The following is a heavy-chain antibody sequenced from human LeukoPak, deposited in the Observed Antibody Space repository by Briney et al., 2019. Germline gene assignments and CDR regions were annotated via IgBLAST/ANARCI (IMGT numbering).Heavy chain of an antibody. CDR2: INPSGGST. CDR1: GGTFSSYA. D-gene: IGHD5-24*01. Sequence: ASVKVSCKASGGTFSSYAISWVRQAPEQGLEWMGIINPSGGSTSYAQKFQGRVTMTRDTSTSTVYMELSSLRSEDTAVYYCAREGTVEMATIESWGQGTLVTVSS. CDR3: AREGTVEMATIES. J-gene: IGHJ4*02. V-gene: IGHV1-46*01.